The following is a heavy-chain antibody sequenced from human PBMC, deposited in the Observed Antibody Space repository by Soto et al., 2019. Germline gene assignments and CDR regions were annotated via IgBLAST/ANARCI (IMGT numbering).Heavy chain of an antibody. Sequence: VQLLESGGGLIQPGGSLRLSCVASGFTFSSYAMNWVRQGPGTGLEWVAVIDSDDGKTYYANAVKGRFSISRDNSKNTLFLQMNRLGVEDTATYYCVKAGYTSGLLWGQGTLVTV. V-gene: IGHV3-23*01. J-gene: IGHJ4*02. CDR1: GFTFSSYA. CDR3: VKAGYTSGLL. CDR2: IDSDDGKT. D-gene: IGHD6-25*01.